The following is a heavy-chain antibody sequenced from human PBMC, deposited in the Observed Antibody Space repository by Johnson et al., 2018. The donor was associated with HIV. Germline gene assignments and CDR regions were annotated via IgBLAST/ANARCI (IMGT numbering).Heavy chain of an antibody. D-gene: IGHD2-21*01. CDR1: GFTVSSNY. Sequence: VQLVESGGGLIQPGGSLRLSCAASGFTVSSNYMSWVRQAPGKGLEWVSVIYSGGSSYYADSVKGRFTISRDNSKNTLYLQMHSLRAEDTAVHYCAGDSVILVDGAFDIWRQGTMVTVSS. J-gene: IGHJ3*02. CDR2: IYSGGSS. CDR3: AGDSVILVDGAFDI. V-gene: IGHV3-53*01.